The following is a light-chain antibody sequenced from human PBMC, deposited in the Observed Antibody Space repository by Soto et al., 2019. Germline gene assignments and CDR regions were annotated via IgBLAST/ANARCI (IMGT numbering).Light chain of an antibody. CDR1: GSNIGSNN. Sequence: QSVLTQPPSASGTPGQRVTISCSGSGSNIGSNNVDWYHRLPGTAPKLLIYSNNQRPSGVPDRFSGSKSGTSASLAISGLQAEDEADYSCAAWDGSLSAVVFGGGTKLTVL. J-gene: IGLJ2*01. CDR2: SNN. V-gene: IGLV1-44*01. CDR3: AAWDGSLSAVV.